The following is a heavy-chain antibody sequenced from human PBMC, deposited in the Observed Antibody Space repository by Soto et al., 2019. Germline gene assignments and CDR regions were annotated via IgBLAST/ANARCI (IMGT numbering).Heavy chain of an antibody. CDR2: ISYDGSNK. D-gene: IGHD3-16*01. CDR3: AREPLGAFDI. J-gene: IGHJ3*02. V-gene: IGHV3-30-3*01. CDR1: GFTFSSYA. Sequence: QVQLVESGGGVVQPGRSLRLSCAASGFTFSSYAMQWVRQAPGKGLEWVAVISYDGSNKYYADSVKGRFTISRDNSKNTLYLQMNSLRAEDTAVYYCAREPLGAFDIWGQGTMVTVSS.